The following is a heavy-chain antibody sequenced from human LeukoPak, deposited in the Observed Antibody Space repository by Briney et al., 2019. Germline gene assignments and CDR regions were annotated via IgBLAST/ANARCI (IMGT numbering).Heavy chain of an antibody. CDR2: ISAYNGNT. D-gene: IGHD2-21*02. CDR1: GFTFTNYG. CDR3: ARDLALVVVTAILRFDY. J-gene: IGHJ4*02. Sequence: GASVKVSCKASGFTFTNYGFTWVRQAPGQGLEWMGWISAYNGNTNYVQELQGRVTMTTDTSTSTAYMELRSLRSDDTAVYYCARDLALVVVTAILRFDYWGQGTLVTVSS. V-gene: IGHV1-18*01.